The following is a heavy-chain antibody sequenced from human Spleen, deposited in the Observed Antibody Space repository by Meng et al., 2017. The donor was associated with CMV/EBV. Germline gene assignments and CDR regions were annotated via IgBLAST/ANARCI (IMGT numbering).Heavy chain of an antibody. CDR3: AKATPPGGLDYFDY. CDR2: LSSSSSTI. D-gene: IGHD3-16*01. CDR1: GFTVSSNY. J-gene: IGHJ4*02. Sequence: GEPLKISCAASGFTVSSNYMSWVRQAPGKGLDRVSYLSSSSSTIYYADSVKGRFTISRDNSKNTLYLQMNSLRAEDTAVYYCAKATPPGGLDYFDYWGQGTLVTVSS. V-gene: IGHV3-48*01.